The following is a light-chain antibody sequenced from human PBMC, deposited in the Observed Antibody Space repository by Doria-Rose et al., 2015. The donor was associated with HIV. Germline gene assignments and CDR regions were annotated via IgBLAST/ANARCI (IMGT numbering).Light chain of an antibody. CDR3: HQYGTSWT. CDR2: DGS. J-gene: IGKJ1*01. CDR1: QSFSSTY. Sequence: TQSPGTLSLSPGERATLSCRASQSFSSTYSAWYQQKPGQAPSLLIYDGSTRATGISDRFSASGSGTDFTLTTNRLEPEDFALYYCHQYGTSWTFGQGTKVEI. V-gene: IGKV3-20*01.